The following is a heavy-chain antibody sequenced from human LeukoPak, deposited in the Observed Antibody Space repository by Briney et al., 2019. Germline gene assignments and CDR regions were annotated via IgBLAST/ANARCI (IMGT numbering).Heavy chain of an antibody. J-gene: IGHJ6*02. V-gene: IGHV3-33*01. CDR1: GFTFSSYG. Sequence: GRSLRLSCAASGFTFSSYGMHWVRQAPGKGLEWVAVIWYDGSNKYYADSVKGRFTISRDNSKNTLYLQMNSLRAEDTAVYYCARDYYDSSGYYEPYYYYYGMDVWGQGTTVTVSS. D-gene: IGHD3-22*01. CDR3: ARDYYDSSGYYEPYYYYYGMDV. CDR2: IWYDGSNK.